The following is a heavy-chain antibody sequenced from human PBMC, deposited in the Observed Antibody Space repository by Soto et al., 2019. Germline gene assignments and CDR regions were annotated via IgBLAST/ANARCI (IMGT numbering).Heavy chain of an antibody. CDR2: TYYRSNWRH. V-gene: IGHV6-1*01. D-gene: IGHD6-19*01. J-gene: IGHJ4*02. CDR1: GDSVSSNTAA. CDR3: ARGVAGSGFDL. Sequence: SQTLSLTCAISGDSVSSNTAAWSWIRSSPSRGLEWLGRTYYRSNWRHDYAVSVKSRITVNPDTSKNHFSLQLNSVTPDDTAVYYCARGVAGSGFDLWGRGTLVTVSS.